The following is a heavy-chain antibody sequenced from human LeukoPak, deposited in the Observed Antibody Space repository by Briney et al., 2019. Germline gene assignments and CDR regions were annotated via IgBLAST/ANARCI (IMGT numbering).Heavy chain of an antibody. Sequence: GGSLRLSCAASGLTFSSYWMSWVRQAPGKGLEWVANIKQDGSETYYLDSLKGRFTISRDNAQNSLYLQMNSLRAEDTAVYYCAGDLRDGYNNEIDYWGQGTLVTVSS. J-gene: IGHJ4*02. CDR1: GLTFSSYW. V-gene: IGHV3-7*01. CDR2: IKQDGSET. D-gene: IGHD5-24*01. CDR3: AGDLRDGYNNEIDY.